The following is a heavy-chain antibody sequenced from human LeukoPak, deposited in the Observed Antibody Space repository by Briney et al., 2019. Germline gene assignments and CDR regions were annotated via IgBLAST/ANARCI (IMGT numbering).Heavy chain of an antibody. V-gene: IGHV3-33*01. J-gene: IGHJ4*02. CDR3: ARDPSSTGYYFDN. D-gene: IGHD4-11*01. CDR2: IWFDGSKE. Sequence: GTSLRLSCAASGFSVSSYGFHWVRQAPGKGLEWVALIWFDGSKEYYADSVEGRFTISRDNSKKTLFLQMNSLRAYDTAVYHCARDPSSTGYYFDNWGQGTLVTVSS. CDR1: GFSVSSYG.